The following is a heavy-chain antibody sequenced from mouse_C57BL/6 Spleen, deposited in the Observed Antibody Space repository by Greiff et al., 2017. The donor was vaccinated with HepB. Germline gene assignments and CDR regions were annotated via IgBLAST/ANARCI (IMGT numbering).Heavy chain of an antibody. CDR1: GFTFSSYA. J-gene: IGHJ2*01. CDR2: ISDGGSYT. Sequence: EVKLMESGGGLVKPGGSLKLSCAASGFTFSSYAMSWVRQTPEKRLEWVATISDGGSYTYYPDNVKGRFTISRDNAKNNLYLQMSHLKSEDTAMYYCARDRGGLGPYFDYWGQGTTLTVSS. D-gene: IGHD4-1*01. CDR3: ARDRGGLGPYFDY. V-gene: IGHV5-4*01.